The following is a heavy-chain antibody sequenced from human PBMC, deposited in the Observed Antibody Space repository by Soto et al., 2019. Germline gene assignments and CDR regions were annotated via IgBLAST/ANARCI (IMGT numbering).Heavy chain of an antibody. J-gene: IGHJ6*02. CDR1: GFTVSSNY. D-gene: IGHD3-10*01. CDR3: ARDLYGSGSYSYYYYYGMDV. CDR2: IYSGGST. Sequence: EVQLVESGGGLIQPGGSLRLSCAASGFTVSSNYMSWVRQAPGKGLEWVSVIYSGGSTYYADSVKGRFTISRDNSKNTLYLQMNSLRAEETAVYYCARDLYGSGSYSYYYYYGMDVWGQGTTVTVSS. V-gene: IGHV3-53*01.